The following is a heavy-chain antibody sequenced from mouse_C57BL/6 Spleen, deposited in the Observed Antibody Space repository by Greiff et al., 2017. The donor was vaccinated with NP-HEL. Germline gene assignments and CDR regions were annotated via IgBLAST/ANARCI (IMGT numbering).Heavy chain of an antibody. J-gene: IGHJ1*03. CDR1: GYSITSGYY. CDR3: ARGNYYGSSYGYFDV. D-gene: IGHD1-1*01. V-gene: IGHV3-6*01. Sequence: DVKLQESGPGLVKPSQSLSLTCSVTGYSITSGYYWNWIRQFPGNKLEWMGYISYDGSNNYNPSLKNRISLTRDTSKNQFFLKLNSVTTENTTTYYFARGNYYGSSYGYFDVWGTGTTVTVSS. CDR2: ISYDGSN.